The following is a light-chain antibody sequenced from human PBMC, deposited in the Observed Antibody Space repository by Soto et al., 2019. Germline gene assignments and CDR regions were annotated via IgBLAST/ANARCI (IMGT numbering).Light chain of an antibody. CDR2: EAS. Sequence: DIQMTQSPATLSASVGDRVTITCRARQSISRWLTWYQQKPGKAPKLLIYEASSLESGVPSRFSGSGYGTEFTLTFAGLQPDDFATYYCQQFNSYPITFGQGTRLDIK. J-gene: IGKJ5*01. V-gene: IGKV1-5*01. CDR3: QQFNSYPIT. CDR1: QSISRW.